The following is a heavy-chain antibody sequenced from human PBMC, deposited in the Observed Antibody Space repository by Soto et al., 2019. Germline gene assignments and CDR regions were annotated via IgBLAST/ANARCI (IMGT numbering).Heavy chain of an antibody. CDR3: FFSSRRRHTSSLHGLGIPAEPLFDL. Sequence: KELEWVSAISGSGGSTYYADSVKGRFTISRDNSKNTLYLQMNSLRAEDTAVYYFFFSSRRRHTSSLHGLGIPAEPLFDL. J-gene: IGHJ2*01. V-gene: IGHV3-23*01. CDR2: ISGSGGST. D-gene: IGHD2-15*01.